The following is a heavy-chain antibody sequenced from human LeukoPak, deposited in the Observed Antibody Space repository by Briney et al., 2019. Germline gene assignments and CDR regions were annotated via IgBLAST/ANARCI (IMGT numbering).Heavy chain of an antibody. D-gene: IGHD3-10*01. CDR3: ARDGEFALDY. Sequence: PGGSLRLSCAASGFTFSSYEMNWVRQAPGKGLEWVSYISSSGDTIYYADSVKGRFTISRDNAKNSLYLQMNSLRAEDTAIYYCARDGEFALDYWGQGTLVTVSS. V-gene: IGHV3-48*03. J-gene: IGHJ4*02. CDR2: ISSSGDTI. CDR1: GFTFSSYE.